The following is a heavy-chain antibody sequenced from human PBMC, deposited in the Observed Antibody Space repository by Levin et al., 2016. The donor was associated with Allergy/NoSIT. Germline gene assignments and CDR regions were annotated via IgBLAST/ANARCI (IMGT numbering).Heavy chain of an antibody. J-gene: IGHJ4*02. CDR1: GFTFSSYG. CDR2: IWYDGSNK. V-gene: IGHV3-33*01. CDR3: ARAVGYDSSGYQLDY. Sequence: GESLKISCAASGFTFSSYGMHWVRQAPGKGLEWVAVIWYDGSNKYYADSVKGRFTISRDNSKNTLYLQMNSLRAEDTAVYYCARAVGYDSSGYQLDYWGQGTLVTVSS. D-gene: IGHD3-22*01.